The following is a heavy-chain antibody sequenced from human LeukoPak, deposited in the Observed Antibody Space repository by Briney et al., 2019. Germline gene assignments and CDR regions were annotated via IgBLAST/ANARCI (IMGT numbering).Heavy chain of an antibody. CDR2: IYYSGST. D-gene: IGHD2-15*01. J-gene: IGHJ6*03. CDR1: GGSISSYY. CDR3: ARAGRYCSGGSCDYYYYYMDV. Sequence: SETLSLTCTVSGGSISSYYWSWIRQPPGKGLEWIGYIYYSGSTNYNPSLKSRVTISVDTSKNQFSLKLSSVTAADTAVYYCARAGRYCSGGSCDYYYYYMDVWDKGTTVTISS. V-gene: IGHV4-59*01.